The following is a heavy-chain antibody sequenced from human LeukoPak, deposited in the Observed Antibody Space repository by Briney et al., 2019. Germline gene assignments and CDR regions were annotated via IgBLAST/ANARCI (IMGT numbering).Heavy chain of an antibody. Sequence: PSETLSLTCTVSGDSISRYYWSWIRQPAGKGLEWIGRVYATGNTNYNPSLRRRVTISLDTSKNQFSLKLGSVTVADTAVYFCARDRQYYTDSGTDAWGQGILVSVSS. CDR2: VYATGNT. CDR1: GDSISRYY. CDR3: ARDRQYYTDSGTDA. J-gene: IGHJ5*02. D-gene: IGHD3-3*01. V-gene: IGHV4-4*07.